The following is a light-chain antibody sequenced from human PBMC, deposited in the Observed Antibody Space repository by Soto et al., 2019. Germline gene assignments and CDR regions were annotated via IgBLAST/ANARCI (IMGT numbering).Light chain of an antibody. CDR2: GAS. V-gene: IGKV3D-20*02. CDR3: QQRSEWPLT. CDR1: QSVSNNY. Sequence: DIMFTLYLGTLPLSPEERATLSCRASQSVSNNYLAWYQQKPGQAPRLLIYGASNRATGIPDRFSGSGSGADFALTITSLEPEDFAVYYCQQRSEWPLTFGGGTIVDI. J-gene: IGKJ4*01.